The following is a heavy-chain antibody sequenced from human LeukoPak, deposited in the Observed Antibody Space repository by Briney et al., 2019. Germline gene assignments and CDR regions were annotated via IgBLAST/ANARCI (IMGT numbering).Heavy chain of an antibody. Sequence: GGSLRLSCAASGFTFSSYEMNWVRQAPGKGLEWVSYISSSGSTIYYADSVKGRFTISRDNSKNTLYLQMNSLRSEDTAVYYCARGLTRFAARTLGDAFDIWGQGTMVTVSS. CDR2: ISSSGSTI. J-gene: IGHJ3*02. CDR1: GFTFSSYE. CDR3: ARGLTRFAARTLGDAFDI. V-gene: IGHV3-48*03. D-gene: IGHD6-25*01.